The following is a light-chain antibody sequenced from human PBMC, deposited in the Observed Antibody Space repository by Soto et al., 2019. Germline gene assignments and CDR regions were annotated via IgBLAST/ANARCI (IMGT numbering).Light chain of an antibody. CDR2: EVS. Sequence: QSVLTQPASVSGSPGQSITISCTGTSSDVAGYNYVSWYQQHPGKVPKVLIYEVSNRPSGISTRFSGSKSGNTASLTISGLQAEDEADYYCSSYTSSSTHNYVFGSGTKVTVL. J-gene: IGLJ1*01. CDR1: SSDVAGYNY. V-gene: IGLV2-14*01. CDR3: SSYTSSSTHNYV.